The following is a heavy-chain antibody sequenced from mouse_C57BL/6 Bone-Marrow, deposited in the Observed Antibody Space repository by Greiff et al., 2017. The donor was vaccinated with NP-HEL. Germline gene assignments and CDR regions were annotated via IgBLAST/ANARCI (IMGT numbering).Heavy chain of an antibody. J-gene: IGHJ3*01. CDR2: LHPSDSDT. V-gene: IGHV1-74*01. CDR3: AISLPWFAY. Sequence: QVQLQQPGAELVKPGASVKVSCKASGYTFTSYWMHWVKQRPGQGLAWIGRLHPSDSDTNYNQKFKGKATLTVDKSSSTAYMQLSSLTSEDSAVYYCAISLPWFAYWGQGTLVTVSA. CDR1: GYTFTSYW.